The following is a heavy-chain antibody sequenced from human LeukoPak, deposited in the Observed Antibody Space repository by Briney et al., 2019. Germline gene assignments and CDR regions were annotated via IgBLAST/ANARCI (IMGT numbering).Heavy chain of an antibody. V-gene: IGHV3-33*06. CDR2: IWYDEANK. CDR1: GFAFSTYG. CDR3: VKEGPRYGSSGYYSWFDP. D-gene: IGHD3-22*01. Sequence: GGSLRLSCAASGFAFSTYGMHWVRQAPGKGLEWVAVIWYDEANKYYADSVKGRFTISRDNSNNTLYLQMNALRAEDTAVYYCVKEGPRYGSSGYYSWFDPWGQGTLVTVSS. J-gene: IGHJ5*02.